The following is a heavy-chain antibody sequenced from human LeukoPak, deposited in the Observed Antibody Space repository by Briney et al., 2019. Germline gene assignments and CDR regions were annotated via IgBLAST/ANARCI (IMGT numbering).Heavy chain of an antibody. CDR1: GFSFSSYA. CDR2: VSESGDGT. CDR3: AKGKVNHLGALDF. V-gene: IGHV3-23*01. D-gene: IGHD1-26*01. J-gene: IGHJ4*02. Sequence: PGGSLRLSCAASGFSFSSYAMSWVRQAPVKGLEWVSSVSESGDGTYYADSVMGRFIISRDNSRKTFHLQMDSLRADDTAIYYCAKGKVNHLGALDFWGQGTLVTVSS.